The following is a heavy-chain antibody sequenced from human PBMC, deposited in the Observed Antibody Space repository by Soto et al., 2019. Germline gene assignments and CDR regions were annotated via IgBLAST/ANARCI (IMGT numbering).Heavy chain of an antibody. V-gene: IGHV3-9*01. CDR3: AKGAGNWYFDL. J-gene: IGHJ2*01. Sequence: EVQLVESGGGLVQPGRSLRLSCAASGFTFDDYAMHWVRQAPGKGLEWVSGISWNSGSIGYADSVKGRFTISRDNAKNSLYLQMNSLRAEDTALYYCAKGAGNWYFDLWGRGTLVTVSS. CDR2: ISWNSGSI. CDR1: GFTFDDYA.